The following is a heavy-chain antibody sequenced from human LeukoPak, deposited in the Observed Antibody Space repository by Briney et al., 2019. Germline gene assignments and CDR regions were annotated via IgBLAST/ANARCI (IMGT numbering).Heavy chain of an antibody. CDR3: ATLWFGEYPFDY. CDR2: ISAYNGNT. Sequence: ASVTVSCKASGYTFTSYGISWVRQAPGQGLEWMGWISAYNGNTNYAQKLQGRVTITTDTSTSTAYMELRSLRSDDTAVYYCATLWFGEYPFDYWGQGTLVTVSS. CDR1: GYTFTSYG. V-gene: IGHV1-18*04. D-gene: IGHD3-10*01. J-gene: IGHJ4*02.